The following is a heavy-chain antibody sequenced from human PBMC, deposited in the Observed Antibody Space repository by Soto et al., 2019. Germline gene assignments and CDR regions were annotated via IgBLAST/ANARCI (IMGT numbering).Heavy chain of an antibody. CDR1: GFTFSSYG. CDR3: AKATTNGGWFNPFDS. D-gene: IGHD6-19*01. J-gene: IGHJ4*02. Sequence: PGGSLRLSCAASGFTFSSYGMHWVRQAPGKGLEWVSGLSGSGTSTYYADSVKGRFTISRDNSRDTLFLQMNSLTADDTAVYYCAKATTNGGWFNPFDSSGQGALVTVSS. CDR2: LSGSGTST. V-gene: IGHV3-23*01.